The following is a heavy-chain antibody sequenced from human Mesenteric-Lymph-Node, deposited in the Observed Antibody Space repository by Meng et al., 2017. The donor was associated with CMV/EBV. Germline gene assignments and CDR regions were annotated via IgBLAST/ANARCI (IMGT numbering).Heavy chain of an antibody. J-gene: IGHJ4*02. CDR3: ARVSVAGVFDF. D-gene: IGHD6-19*01. CDR1: GFSLSTTGMR. V-gene: IGHV2-70*04. CDR2: IDWDDDK. Sequence: PTLVKPTQTLTLTCSFSGFSLSTTGMRVSWIRQPPGKALEWLARIDWDDDKFYNTSLKTSLTISKDTSKNQVVLTMSNVDPVDTATYYCARVSVAGVFDFWGQGTRVTVSS.